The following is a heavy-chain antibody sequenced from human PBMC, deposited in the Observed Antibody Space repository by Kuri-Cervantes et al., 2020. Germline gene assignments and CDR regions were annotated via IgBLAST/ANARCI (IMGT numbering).Heavy chain of an antibody. J-gene: IGHJ6*02. CDR3: ARPRITMVRGVYYYGMDV. V-gene: IGHV1-46*01. Sequence: ASVKVSCKASGYTFTSYYMHWVRQAPGQGLEWMGIINPSGGSTSYAQKFQGRVTMTRDTSTSTVYMELSSLRSEDTAVYYCARPRITMVRGVYYYGMDVWGQGTKVTVSS. CDR2: INPSGGST. CDR1: GYTFTSYY. D-gene: IGHD3-10*01.